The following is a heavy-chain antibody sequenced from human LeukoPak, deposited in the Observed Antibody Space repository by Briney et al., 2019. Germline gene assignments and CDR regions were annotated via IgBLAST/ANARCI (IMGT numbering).Heavy chain of an antibody. J-gene: IGHJ1*01. CDR1: GFTFSSYY. CDR3: ARVRAAAGTIRYLQH. Sequence: PGGSLRLSCAASGFTFSSYYMNWVRQAPGKGLEWVSSISSSSSYIYYADSVKGRFTISRDNAKNSLFLQMDSLRAEDTAVYYCARVRAAAGTIRYLQHWGQGTLVTVSS. CDR2: ISSSSSYI. V-gene: IGHV3-21*01. D-gene: IGHD6-13*01.